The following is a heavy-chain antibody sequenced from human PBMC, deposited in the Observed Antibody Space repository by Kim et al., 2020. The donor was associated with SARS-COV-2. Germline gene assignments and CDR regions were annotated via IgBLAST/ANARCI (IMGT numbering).Heavy chain of an antibody. V-gene: IGHV1-18*01. CDR1: GYTFTSYG. CDR3: ARGGAAAGLDYYYYGMDV. J-gene: IGHJ6*02. CDR2: ISAYNGNT. Sequence: ASVKVSCKASGYTFTSYGISWVRQAPGQGLEWMGWISAYNGNTNYAQKLQGRVTMTTDTSTSTAYMELRSLRSDDTAVYYCARGGAAAGLDYYYYGMDVWGQGTTVTVSS. D-gene: IGHD6-13*01.